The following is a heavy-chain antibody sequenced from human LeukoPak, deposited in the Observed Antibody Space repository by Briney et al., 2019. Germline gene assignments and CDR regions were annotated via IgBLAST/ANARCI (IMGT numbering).Heavy chain of an antibody. D-gene: IGHD6-19*01. CDR3: ARGLADETPIDY. CDR2: INHSGST. J-gene: IGHJ4*02. Sequence: SETLSLTCAVYGGSFSGYYWSWIRQPPRKGLEWIGEINHSGSTNYNPSLKSRVTISVDTSKNQFSLKLSSVTAADTAVYYCARGLADETPIDYWGQGTLVTVSS. V-gene: IGHV4-34*01. CDR1: GGSFSGYY.